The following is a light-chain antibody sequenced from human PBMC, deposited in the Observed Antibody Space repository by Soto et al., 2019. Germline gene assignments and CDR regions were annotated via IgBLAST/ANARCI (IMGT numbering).Light chain of an antibody. CDR3: SSYTTSSSYV. J-gene: IGLJ1*01. V-gene: IGLV2-14*01. Sequence: QLVLTQPASVSGSPGQSITISCTGTSSDVGGFNYVSWYQQHPGKAPKLLIFDVYSRPSGISNRFSGSKSGNTASLTISGLQAEDEADYYCSSYTTSSSYVFGAGTKLTVL. CDR1: SSDVGGFNY. CDR2: DVY.